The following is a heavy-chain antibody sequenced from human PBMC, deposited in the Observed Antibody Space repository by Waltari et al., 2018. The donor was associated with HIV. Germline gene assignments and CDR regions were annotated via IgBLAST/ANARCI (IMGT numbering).Heavy chain of an antibody. D-gene: IGHD6-19*01. J-gene: IGHJ3*01. CDR1: GLLLRIYS. CDR2: TKDDGTDK. V-gene: IGHV3-7*03. CDR3: ARGAFYSSGPFDAFDV. Sequence: AESGGGLARPGGSRRLSCVGCGLLLRIYSLSWVRRAPGRGMGWVDKTKDDGTDKNYLDSIKGRFTSHRDKDKRTVYLQLDKWKVDDTATYYCARGAFYSSGPFDAFDVWGHGTSVVVSS.